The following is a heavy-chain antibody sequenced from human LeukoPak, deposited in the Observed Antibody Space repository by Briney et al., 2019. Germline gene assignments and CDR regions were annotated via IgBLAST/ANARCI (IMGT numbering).Heavy chain of an antibody. V-gene: IGHV5-51*01. CDR3: ARHRAAAEGGALDY. CDR2: IYPGDFDT. J-gene: IGHJ4*02. Sequence: GESLKISCKGSGYSFTSYWIGWVRQMPGKGLEWMGIIYPGDFDTRYSPSFQGQVTISADKSISAAYLQWSSLKASDNAVYYCARHRAAAEGGALDYWGQGTLVTVSS. CDR1: GYSFTSYW. D-gene: IGHD6-13*01.